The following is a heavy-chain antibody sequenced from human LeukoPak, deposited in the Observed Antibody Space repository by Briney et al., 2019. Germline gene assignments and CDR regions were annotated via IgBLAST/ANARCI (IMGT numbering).Heavy chain of an antibody. CDR2: IYTSGST. D-gene: IGHD2-2*01. CDR3: ARDLAPAAPYYYYYYMDV. J-gene: IGHJ6*03. CDR1: GGSISSGSYY. Sequence: SETLSLTCTVSGGSISSGSYYWSWIRQPAGKGLEWIGRIYTSGSTNYNPSLKSRVTISVDTSKNQFSLKLSSVTAADTAVCYCARDLAPAAPYYYYYYMDVWGKGTTVTISS. V-gene: IGHV4-61*02.